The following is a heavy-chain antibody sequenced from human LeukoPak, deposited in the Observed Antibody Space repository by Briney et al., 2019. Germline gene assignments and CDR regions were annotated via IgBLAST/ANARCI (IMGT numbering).Heavy chain of an antibody. CDR1: GGSIRGYY. J-gene: IGHJ4*02. Sequence: SETLSLTCSVSGGSIRGYYWSWIRQSPGTGLEYIGYFYYGGSSNYNPSLKSRVAMSVDTSRNQISLKLNSVTAADTAVYYCARQEISSSYYGLDYWGQGTLVTVSS. CDR3: ARQEISSSYYGLDY. V-gene: IGHV4-59*08. D-gene: IGHD6-13*01. CDR2: FYYGGSS.